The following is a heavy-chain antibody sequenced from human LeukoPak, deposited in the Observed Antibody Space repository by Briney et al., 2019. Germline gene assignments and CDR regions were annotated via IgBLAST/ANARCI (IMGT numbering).Heavy chain of an antibody. Sequence: GRSLRLSCAASGFTFSSYGMHWVRQGPGKGLEWVAVISYDGSNKYYADSVKGRFTISRDNSKNTLYLQMNSLRAEDTAVYYCARDRVFSSGSYYYYGMDVWGQGTTVTVSS. CDR3: ARDRVFSSGSYYYYGMDV. J-gene: IGHJ6*02. D-gene: IGHD3-10*01. CDR1: GFTFSSYG. V-gene: IGHV3-30*03. CDR2: ISYDGSNK.